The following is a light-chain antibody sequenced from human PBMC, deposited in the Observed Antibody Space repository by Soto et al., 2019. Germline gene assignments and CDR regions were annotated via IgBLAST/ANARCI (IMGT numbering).Light chain of an antibody. CDR1: QTVRNNY. J-gene: IGKJ1*01. V-gene: IGKV3-20*01. CDR2: GAS. CDR3: QRYDSLRT. Sequence: EFVLTQSPGTLSLSPGERATLSCRASQTVRNNYLAWYQQKPGQAPRLLIYGASNRATGIPDRFSGSVSGTNFTLTITRLEPEDFAMYYCQRYDSLRTFGQGTKVDI.